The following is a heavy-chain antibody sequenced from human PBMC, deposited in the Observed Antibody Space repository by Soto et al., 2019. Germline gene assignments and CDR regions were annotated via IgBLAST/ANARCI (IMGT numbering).Heavy chain of an antibody. J-gene: IGHJ5*02. CDR1: GFTFTNYG. CDR3: ARVDPYYASDL. Sequence: QEQLVESGGGVAQPGRSLRLSCAASGFTFTNYGMQWVRQAPGKGLEWVAVIWYDGINTHYTESVKGRFSITRDDSKNTLYLQMDSLRVEDTAVDHCARVDPYYASDLWGQGTLVTVSS. CDR2: IWYDGINT. V-gene: IGHV3-33*01. D-gene: IGHD3-3*01.